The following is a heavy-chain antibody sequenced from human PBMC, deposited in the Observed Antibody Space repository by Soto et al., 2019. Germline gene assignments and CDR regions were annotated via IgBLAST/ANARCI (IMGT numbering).Heavy chain of an antibody. CDR2: INPNSGGT. Sequence: RASVKVSCKASGYTFTGYYMHWVRQAPGQGLEWMGWINPNSGGTNYAEKFQGWVTMTRDTSISTAYMELSRLRSDDTAVYYCARTDDSSGYYYASSYFDYWGQGTLVTVS. CDR3: ARTDDSSGYYYASSYFDY. D-gene: IGHD3-22*01. J-gene: IGHJ4*02. V-gene: IGHV1-2*04. CDR1: GYTFTGYY.